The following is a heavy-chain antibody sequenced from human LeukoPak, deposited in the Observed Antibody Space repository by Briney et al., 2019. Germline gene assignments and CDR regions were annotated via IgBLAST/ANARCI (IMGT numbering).Heavy chain of an antibody. V-gene: IGHV3-23*01. Sequence: PGGSLRLSCAASGFSFRNYAMNWVRPAPGEGLGWVSGIGGDAVSIHYADCGKGRFTISRDNSKNTLYLKMNSLKAEDTAVYYGAKRAAVTATRYFDSWGQGTLVTVSS. CDR3: AKRAAVTATRYFDS. CDR2: IGGDAVSI. J-gene: IGHJ4*02. CDR1: GFSFRNYA. D-gene: IGHD2-21*02.